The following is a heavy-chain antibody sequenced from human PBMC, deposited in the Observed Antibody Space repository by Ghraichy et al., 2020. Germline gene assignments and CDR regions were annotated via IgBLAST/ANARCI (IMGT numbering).Heavy chain of an antibody. Sequence: QTLSLTCTVSGGSISSSSYYWGWIRQPPGKGLEWIGSIYYSGSTYYNPSLKSRVTISVDTSKNQFSLKLSSVTAADTAVYYCARHPGWLAKGYFDYWGQGTLVTVSS. CDR2: IYYSGST. CDR3: ARHPGWLAKGYFDY. D-gene: IGHD6-19*01. V-gene: IGHV4-39*01. J-gene: IGHJ4*02. CDR1: GGSISSSSYY.